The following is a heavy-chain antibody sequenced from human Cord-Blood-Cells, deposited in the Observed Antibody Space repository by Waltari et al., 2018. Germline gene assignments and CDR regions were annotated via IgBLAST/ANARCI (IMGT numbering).Heavy chain of an antibody. Sequence: EVQLLESGGGLVQPGGCLRLSCAASGFTFRSYAMSWVAQAPGKGLEWVSAISGSGGSTYYADSVKGRFTISRDNSKNTLYLQMNSLRAEDTAVYYCAKDYLSSSWYDYWGQGTLVTVSS. CDR1: GFTFRSYA. J-gene: IGHJ4*02. CDR2: ISGSGGST. V-gene: IGHV3-23*01. D-gene: IGHD6-13*01. CDR3: AKDYLSSSWYDY.